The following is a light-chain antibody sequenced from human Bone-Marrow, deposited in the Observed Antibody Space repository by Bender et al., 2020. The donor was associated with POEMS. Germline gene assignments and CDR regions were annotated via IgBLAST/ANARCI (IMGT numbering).Light chain of an antibody. CDR3: QAWDTSSVV. CDR1: QLGDQY. Sequence: SYGLTQPPSVSVSPGHTANITCSGDQLGDQYASWYQLKPGQSPVLVIYEDNKRPSGIPERFSGSNSGNIATLTISGTHALDEADYYCQAWDTSSVVFGGGTKLTVL. CDR2: EDN. V-gene: IGLV3-1*01. J-gene: IGLJ2*01.